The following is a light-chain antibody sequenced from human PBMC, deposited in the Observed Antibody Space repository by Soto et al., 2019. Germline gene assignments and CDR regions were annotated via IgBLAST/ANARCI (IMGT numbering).Light chain of an antibody. J-gene: IGLJ1*01. CDR3: GTWDDSLNGYV. CDR1: SFNIGSNT. Sequence: QLVLTQPPSASGTPGQRVTISCSGSSFNIGSNTVNWYQQLPGTAPKLLIYSNSQRPSGVPDRFSGTKSGTSASLAISGLQSEDEADYYCGTWDDSLNGYVFGTGTKVTVL. V-gene: IGLV1-44*01. CDR2: SNS.